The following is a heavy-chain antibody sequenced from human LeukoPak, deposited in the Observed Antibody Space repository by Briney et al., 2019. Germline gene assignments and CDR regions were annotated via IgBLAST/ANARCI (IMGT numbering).Heavy chain of an antibody. J-gene: IGHJ4*02. CDR2: IHYTGNT. D-gene: IGHD2-2*02. Sequence: SETLSLTCTVSGVSITSSYWSWIRQRPGKGLEWIGYIHYTGNTNHNPSLKNRVTISVDTSKNQFSLKLSSVTAADTAIYYCAKYGLYNFDYWGQGTLVTVSS. V-gene: IGHV4-59*01. CDR3: AKYGLYNFDY. CDR1: GVSITSSY.